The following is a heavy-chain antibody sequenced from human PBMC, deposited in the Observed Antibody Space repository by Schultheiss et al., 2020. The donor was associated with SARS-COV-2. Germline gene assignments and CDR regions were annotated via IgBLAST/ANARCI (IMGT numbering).Heavy chain of an antibody. J-gene: IGHJ6*02. CDR1: GFTFSSYA. V-gene: IGHV3-30*01. Sequence: GESLKISCAASGFTFSSYAMHWVRQAPGKGLEWVAVISYDGSNKYYADSVKGRFTISRDNSKNTLYLQMNSLRAEDTAVYYCARDAKDIVVVVAATGYYGMDVWGQGTTVTVSS. CDR2: ISYDGSNK. D-gene: IGHD2-15*01. CDR3: ARDAKDIVVVVAATGYYGMDV.